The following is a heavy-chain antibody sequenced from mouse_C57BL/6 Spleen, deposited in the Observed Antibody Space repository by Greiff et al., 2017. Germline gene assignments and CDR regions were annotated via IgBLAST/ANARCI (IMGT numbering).Heavy chain of an antibody. CDR1: GYAFSSYW. CDR3: ARSGPYYYAMDY. V-gene: IGHV1-80*01. Sequence: VQLQQSGAELVKPGASVKISCTASGYAFSSYWMNWVKQRPGKGLEWIGQIYPGDGDTNYNGKFKGKATLTADKSSSTAYMQLSSLTSEDSAVYFCARSGPYYYAMDYWGQGTSVTVSS. CDR2: IYPGDGDT. D-gene: IGHD3-2*02. J-gene: IGHJ4*01.